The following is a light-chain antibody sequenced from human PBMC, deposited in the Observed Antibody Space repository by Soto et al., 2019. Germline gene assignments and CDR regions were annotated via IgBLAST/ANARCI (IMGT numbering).Light chain of an antibody. Sequence: QSVLTQPPSVSAAPGQKVTISCSGSSSNIGNNYVSWYQQLPGTAPKLLIYDNNKRPSGIPDRFSGSKSGTSATLGITGLQTGDEADYNCGTWDSSLSALVFGGGTKVTVL. CDR1: SSNIGNNY. J-gene: IGLJ2*01. V-gene: IGLV1-51*01. CDR2: DNN. CDR3: GTWDSSLSALV.